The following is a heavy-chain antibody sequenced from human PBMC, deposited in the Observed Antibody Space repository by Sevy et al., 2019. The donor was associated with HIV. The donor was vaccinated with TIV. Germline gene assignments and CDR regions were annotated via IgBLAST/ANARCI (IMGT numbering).Heavy chain of an antibody. CDR2: IGYDGSNK. CDR1: GFAPSTYG. CDR3: ARDPRMYGDYLLAYFDY. J-gene: IGHJ4*02. Sequence: GGSLRLSCAASGFAPSTYGMHWVRQAPGKGLEWVAVIGYDGSNKYYADSVKGRFSISRDNSRNTLFLQMDSLRAVDTAVYYCARDPRMYGDYLLAYFDYWGQGTLVTVSS. D-gene: IGHD2-8*01. V-gene: IGHV3-33*01.